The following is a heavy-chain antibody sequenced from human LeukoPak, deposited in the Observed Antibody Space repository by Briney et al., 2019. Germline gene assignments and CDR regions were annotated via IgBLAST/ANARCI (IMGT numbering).Heavy chain of an antibody. CDR1: GYTFTRYD. CDR2: MNPNSGNT. CDR3: ARETHRSGSFDY. Sequence: GASVKVSCKASGYTFTRYDINWVRQAPGQGLEWMGWMNPNSGNTGYAQKFQGRVTITSNTSISTAYMELSRLRSDDTAVYYCARETHRSGSFDYWGQGTLVTVSS. D-gene: IGHD3-22*01. J-gene: IGHJ4*02. V-gene: IGHV1-8*03.